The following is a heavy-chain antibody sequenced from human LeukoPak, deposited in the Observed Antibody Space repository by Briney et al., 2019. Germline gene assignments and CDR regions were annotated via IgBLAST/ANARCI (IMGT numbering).Heavy chain of an antibody. D-gene: IGHD3-22*01. CDR3: ARVVVLPPNFDY. CDR1: GGSFSGYY. Sequence: SETLSLTCAVYGGSFSGYYWSWIRQPPGKELEWIGEINHSGSTNYNPSLKSRVTISVDTSKNQFSLKLSSVTAADTAVYYCARVVVLPPNFDYWGQGTLVTVSS. J-gene: IGHJ4*02. V-gene: IGHV4-34*01. CDR2: INHSGST.